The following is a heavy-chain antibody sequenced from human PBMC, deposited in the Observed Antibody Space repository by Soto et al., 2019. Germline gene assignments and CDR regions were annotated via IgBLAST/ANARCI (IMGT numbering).Heavy chain of an antibody. CDR1: GFTFDDYA. D-gene: IGHD6-13*01. J-gene: IGHJ1*01. V-gene: IGHV3-9*01. CDR3: VKDESINWYSGHFRH. CDR2: INWNSGSI. Sequence: GGSLRLSCAASGFTFDDYAMHWVRQVPGKGLEWVSGINWNSGSIGYADSVKGRFAISRDNAKNSLHLQMNSLRAEDTAFYYCVKDESINWYSGHFRHWGQGTLVTVCS.